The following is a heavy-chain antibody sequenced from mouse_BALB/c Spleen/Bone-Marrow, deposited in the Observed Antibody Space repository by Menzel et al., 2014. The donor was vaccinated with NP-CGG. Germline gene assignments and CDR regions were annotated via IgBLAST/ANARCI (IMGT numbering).Heavy chain of an antibody. CDR1: GFSLTSYG. J-gene: IGHJ2*02. CDR3: AKHGGGYFDY. CDR2: IWNDGST. V-gene: IGHV2-6-1*01. Sequence: VMPVESGPGLVAPSQSLSITCTTSGFSLTSYGVHWVRQPPGKGLEWLTVIWNDGSTTYNSALKSRLTISKDNSKSQVFLKMNSLQTDDTGMYYCAKHGGGYFDYWGQGTSLIVSS.